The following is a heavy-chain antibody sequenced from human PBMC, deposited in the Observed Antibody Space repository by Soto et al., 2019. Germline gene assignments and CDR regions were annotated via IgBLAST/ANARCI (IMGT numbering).Heavy chain of an antibody. V-gene: IGHV1-2*02. Sequence: QLHLVQSGAVVKKPGASVTVSCSASGYPVTAYYMHWVRQAPGRGLEWRGGINPATGAAKYTQTCQGRVPMARDTSTSTVFMELSGPTSEDTAVFYCARGGGVGVAGSAAFDMWGQGTLVTVSS. J-gene: IGHJ3*02. CDR3: ARGGGVGVAGSAAFDM. D-gene: IGHD3-3*01. CDR2: INPATGAA. CDR1: GYPVTAYY.